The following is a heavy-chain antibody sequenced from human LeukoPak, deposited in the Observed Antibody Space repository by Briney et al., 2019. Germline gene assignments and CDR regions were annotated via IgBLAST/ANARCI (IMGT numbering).Heavy chain of an antibody. Sequence: PGGSLRLSCAASGFIFSNYGMNWVRQAPGKGLEWVAAISYDGSNKYYADSVKGRFTISRDNSKNTLYLQMNSLRAEDTAVYYCARLSNAFDIWGQGTMVTVSS. CDR1: GFIFSNYG. CDR2: ISYDGSNK. J-gene: IGHJ3*02. CDR3: ARLSNAFDI. V-gene: IGHV3-30*03.